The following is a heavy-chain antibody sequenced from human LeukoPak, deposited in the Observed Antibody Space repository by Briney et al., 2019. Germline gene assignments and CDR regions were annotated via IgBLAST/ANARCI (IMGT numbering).Heavy chain of an antibody. D-gene: IGHD3-22*01. V-gene: IGHV3-23*01. CDR1: GFTFTNNA. CDR3: AKDLRFYYDALDY. Sequence: PGGSLRLSCAASGFTFTNNAMSWVRQAPGKGLEWVSAITSGGNTYYADSVKGRFTSSRDNSKNTLYLQMNSLRAEDTAIYYCAKDLRFYYDALDYWGQGTLVTVSS. J-gene: IGHJ4*02. CDR2: ITSGGNT.